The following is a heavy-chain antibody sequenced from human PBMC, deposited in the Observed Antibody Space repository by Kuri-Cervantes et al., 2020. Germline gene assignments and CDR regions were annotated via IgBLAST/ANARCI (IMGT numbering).Heavy chain of an antibody. CDR1: GYSFTSYW. CDR3: ARVPYYYGSGSSPNGMDV. D-gene: IGHD3-10*01. Sequence: GESLKISCKGSGYSFTSYWIGWVRQAPGQGLEWMGWINAGNGNTKYSQKFQGRVTITRDTSASTAYMELSSLRSEDTAVYYCARVPYYYGSGSSPNGMDVWGQGTTVTVSS. V-gene: IGHV1-3*01. J-gene: IGHJ6*02. CDR2: INAGNGNT.